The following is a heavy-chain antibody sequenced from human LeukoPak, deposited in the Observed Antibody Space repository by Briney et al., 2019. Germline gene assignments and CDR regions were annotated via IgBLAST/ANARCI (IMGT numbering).Heavy chain of an antibody. Sequence: GGSLRLSCAASGFTFSNAWMSWVRQAPGKGLEWVGRIKSKTDGGTTDYAAPVKGRFTISRDNSKNTLHLQMNSLRAEDTAVYYCARDLRYDSSGYKRAAFDIWGQGTMVTVSS. V-gene: IGHV3-15*01. CDR2: IKSKTDGGTT. D-gene: IGHD3-22*01. CDR1: GFTFSNAW. J-gene: IGHJ3*02. CDR3: ARDLRYDSSGYKRAAFDI.